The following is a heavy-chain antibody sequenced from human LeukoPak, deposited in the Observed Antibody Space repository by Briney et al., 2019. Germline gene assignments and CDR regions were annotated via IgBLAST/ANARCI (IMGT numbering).Heavy chain of an antibody. V-gene: IGHV4-59*01. CDR2: IYYSGST. CDR1: GGSISSYY. J-gene: IGHJ4*02. D-gene: IGHD6-19*01. CDR3: ARERGAGPFDY. Sequence: PSETLSLTCAVSGGSISSYYWSWIRQPPGKGLEWIGYIYYSGSTSYNPSLKSRVTISVDAYKNQVSLKLSSVTAADTAVYYCARERGAGPFDYWGQGTLVTVSS.